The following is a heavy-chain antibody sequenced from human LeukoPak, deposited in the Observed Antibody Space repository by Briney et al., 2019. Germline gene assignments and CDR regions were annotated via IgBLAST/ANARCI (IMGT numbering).Heavy chain of an antibody. CDR3: ARDPSGGYVPYFDY. D-gene: IGHD3-16*01. Sequence: EASVKVSCKASGYTFTNNYMHWVRQAPGQGLEWMGRIIPILGITNYAQKFQGRVTITADKSTSTAYMELSSLRSDDTAVYYCARDPSGGYVPYFDYWGQGTLVTVSS. CDR2: IIPILGIT. V-gene: IGHV1-69*04. J-gene: IGHJ4*02. CDR1: GYTFTNNY.